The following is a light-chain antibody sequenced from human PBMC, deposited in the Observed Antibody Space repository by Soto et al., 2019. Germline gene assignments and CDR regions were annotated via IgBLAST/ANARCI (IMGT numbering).Light chain of an antibody. V-gene: IGLV2-14*01. Sequence: QSALTQPASVSGSPGQSITISCTGTSSDVGDYKYVSWYQQHPGKAPKLIIYEVSNRPSGISDRFSGSKSGNTASLTISGLQAEDEADYYCKSCTDTTSLIFGGGTKVTVL. CDR2: EVS. J-gene: IGLJ2*01. CDR1: SSDVGDYKY. CDR3: KSCTDTTSLI.